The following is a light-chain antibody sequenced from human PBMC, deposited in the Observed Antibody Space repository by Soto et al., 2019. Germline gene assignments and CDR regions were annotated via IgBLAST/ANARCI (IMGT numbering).Light chain of an antibody. J-gene: IGLJ1*01. CDR2: EVD. Sequence: QSALTQPPSASGSPGQSVAISCTGTSSDVGGYNYVSWYQQHPDKAPKLMIYEVDKRPSGVPDRFSGSKSGNTASLTVSGHQAEDEADYYCSSYAGSSNVFGTGTKVTVL. CDR3: SSYAGSSNV. V-gene: IGLV2-8*01. CDR1: SSDVGGYNY.